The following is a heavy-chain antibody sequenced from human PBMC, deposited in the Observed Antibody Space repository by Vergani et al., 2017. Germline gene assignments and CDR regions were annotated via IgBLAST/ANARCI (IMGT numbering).Heavy chain of an antibody. CDR3: ARHSMVRDRPFDY. CDR1: GGSFSGYY. V-gene: IGHV4-34*01. CDR2: INHSGST. J-gene: IGHJ4*02. D-gene: IGHD3-10*01. Sequence: QVQLQQWGAGLLKPSETLSLTCAVYGGSFSGYYWSWIRQPPGKGLEWIGEINHSGSTNYNPSLKSRVTMSVDTSKSQFSLKLSSVTAADTAVYYCARHSMVRDRPFDYWGQGTLVTVSS.